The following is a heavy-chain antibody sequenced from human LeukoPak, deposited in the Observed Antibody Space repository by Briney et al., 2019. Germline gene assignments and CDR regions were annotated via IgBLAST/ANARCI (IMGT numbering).Heavy chain of an antibody. D-gene: IGHD1-7*01. V-gene: IGHV3-74*01. CDR3: ARGGWGTAIDY. CDR2: ISGDGSRT. J-gene: IGHJ4*02. Sequence: GGSLRLSCAASGFTFSSYWMHWVRQAPGKGLVWVSYISGDGSRTTYADSVKGRFTISRDNAKNTLDLQMNSLRAEDTAVYYCARGGWGTAIDYWAQGTLVTASS. CDR1: GFTFSSYW.